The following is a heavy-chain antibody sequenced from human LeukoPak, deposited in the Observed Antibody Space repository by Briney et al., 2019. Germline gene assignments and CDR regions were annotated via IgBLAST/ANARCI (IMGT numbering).Heavy chain of an antibody. D-gene: IGHD3-22*01. CDR2: IYPCDSDT. CDR1: GYSFTSYW. V-gene: IGHV5-51*01. CDR3: ARTSYYYDSSGYGAFDAFDI. Sequence: ESLKISCKGSGYSFTSYWLGWVRQMPGKGLEWMGIIYPCDSDTRYSPSFQGQVTISADKSISTAYLQWSSLKASDTAMYYCARTSYYYDSSGYGAFDAFDIWGQGTMVTVSS. J-gene: IGHJ3*02.